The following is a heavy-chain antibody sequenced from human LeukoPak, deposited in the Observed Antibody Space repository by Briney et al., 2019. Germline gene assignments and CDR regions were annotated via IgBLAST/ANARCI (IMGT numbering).Heavy chain of an antibody. J-gene: IGHJ5*02. CDR1: GFTFSDYY. CDR2: ISSSGSTI. D-gene: IGHD5-18*01. CDR3: ARDGYSYGINWFDP. Sequence: GGSLRLSCAASGFTFSDYYMSWIRQAPGKGLEWVSYISSSGSTIYYADSVKGRFTISRDNAENSLYLQMNSLRAEDTAVYYCARDGYSYGINWFDPWGQGTLVTVSS. V-gene: IGHV3-11*04.